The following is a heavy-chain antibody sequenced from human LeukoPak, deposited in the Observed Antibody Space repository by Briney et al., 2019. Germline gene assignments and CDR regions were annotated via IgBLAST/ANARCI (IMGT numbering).Heavy chain of an antibody. J-gene: IGHJ1*01. CDR3: VRDQTYYVTSGYYYVTYFQH. V-gene: IGHV4-4*07. D-gene: IGHD3-22*01. CDR1: GASISSSY. Sequence: SETLSLTCTVSGASISSSYCTWIRQPAGQGLEWLGRISTGGSTTYNPSFKSRVTMSFDTSKNHFSLNLTSVTAADTAVCYCVRDQTYYVTSGYYYVTYFQHWGQGILVTVSS. CDR2: ISTGGST.